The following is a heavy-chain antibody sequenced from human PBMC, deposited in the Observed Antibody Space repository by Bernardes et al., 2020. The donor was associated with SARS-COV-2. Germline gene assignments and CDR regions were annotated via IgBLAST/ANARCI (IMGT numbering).Heavy chain of an antibody. J-gene: IGHJ3*01. CDR3: VRERLAHYDFWSGDEAFDL. CDR1: GFFFENYG. Sequence: GGSLRLSCAASGFFFENYGMHWVRQAPGEGLEWVATVSYDGSNKHYGDSVKGRFTISRDNPKNTLYLQMNSPRGEDTAVYYCVRERLAHYDFWSGDEAFDLWGQGTMVTVSS. V-gene: IGHV3-30*03. D-gene: IGHD3-3*01. CDR2: VSYDGSNK.